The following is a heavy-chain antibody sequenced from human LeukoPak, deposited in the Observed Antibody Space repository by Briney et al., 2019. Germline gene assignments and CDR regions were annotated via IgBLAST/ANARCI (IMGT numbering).Heavy chain of an antibody. CDR1: GYTFTTYA. J-gene: IGHJ3*02. D-gene: IGHD1-20*01. CDR3: ATSLTALDDAFDI. V-gene: IGHV1-3*01. Sequence: ASVKVSCKTSGYTFTTYAIHWVRQAPGQRLEWMGLINADDGNTRYSQRFQGRVTITRDTSANTAYMELSSLRFEDTAVYYCATSLTALDDAFDIWGQGTMVTVSS. CDR2: INADDGNT.